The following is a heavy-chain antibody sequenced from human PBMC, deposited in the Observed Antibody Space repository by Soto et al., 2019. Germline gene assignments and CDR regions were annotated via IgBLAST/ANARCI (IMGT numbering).Heavy chain of an antibody. D-gene: IGHD1-7*01. J-gene: IGHJ6*02. CDR2: IKSKTDGGTT. Sequence: EVQLVESGGGLVKPGGSLRLSCAASGFTFSNAWMSWVRQAPGKGLEWVGRIKSKTDGGTTDYAAPVKGRFTISRDDLKNTLYLQMNSLKTEDTAVYYCTTEGPTTPIPQYGMDVWGQGTTVTVSS. CDR3: TTEGPTTPIPQYGMDV. V-gene: IGHV3-15*01. CDR1: GFTFSNAW.